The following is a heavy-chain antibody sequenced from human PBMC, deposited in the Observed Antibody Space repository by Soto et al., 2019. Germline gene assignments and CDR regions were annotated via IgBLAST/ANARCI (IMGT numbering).Heavy chain of an antibody. CDR3: ARDRGGAAAAPVGHAFDI. CDR1: GGSFSSYA. CDR2: IIPIFGTA. D-gene: IGHD6-13*01. J-gene: IGHJ3*02. V-gene: IGHV1-69*13. Sequence: ASVKVSCEASGGSFSSYAISWVRQAPGQGLEWMGGIIPIFGTANYAQKFQGRVTITADESTSTAYMELSSLRSEDTAVYYCARDRGGAAAAPVGHAFDIWGQGTMVTVSS.